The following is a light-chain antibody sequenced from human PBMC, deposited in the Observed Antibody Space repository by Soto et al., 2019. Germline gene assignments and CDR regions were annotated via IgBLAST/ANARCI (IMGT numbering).Light chain of an antibody. CDR3: SSYTSLSTPSYV. CDR2: DVS. CDR1: SSDVGGYNY. Sequence: QSVLTQPASVTGSLGQSITISCTGTSSDVGGYNYVSWYQQHPGKAPKLMIYDVSNRPSGVSNRFSGSKSGNTASLTISGLLAEDEADYYSSSYTSLSTPSYVFGTWTKVSV. V-gene: IGLV2-14*01. J-gene: IGLJ1*01.